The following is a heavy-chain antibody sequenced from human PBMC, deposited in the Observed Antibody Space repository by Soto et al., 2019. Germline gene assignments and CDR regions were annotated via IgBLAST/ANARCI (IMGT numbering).Heavy chain of an antibody. CDR1: GYTFTNYS. CDR3: ARDSSKRRVLGELSSSCFDY. CDR2: ISAYNGNT. V-gene: IGHV1-18*01. J-gene: IGHJ4*02. Sequence: QIQLVQSGAEVKKPGASVKVSCKSSGYTFTNYSFSWVRQAPGQRLEWMGWISAYNGNTNYAQKFQGRVTMTTDTSTTTAYMELRSLRSDDPAVYYCARDSSKRRVLGELSSSCFDYWGQGTLVTVSS. D-gene: IGHD3-16*02.